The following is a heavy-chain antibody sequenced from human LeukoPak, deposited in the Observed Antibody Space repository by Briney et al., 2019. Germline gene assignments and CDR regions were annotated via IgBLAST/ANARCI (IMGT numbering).Heavy chain of an antibody. Sequence: ASVKVSCKASGYTFTDYYIHWVRQAPGQGLEWMGWITPNSGGTNYAQKFQGRVTMTRDTSISTASLELRSLTSDDTAVYYCARERFYSSGSKSNRVDYWGQGTLVTVSS. J-gene: IGHJ4*02. CDR1: GYTFTDYY. V-gene: IGHV1-2*02. CDR3: ARERFYSSGSKSNRVDY. D-gene: IGHD6-19*01. CDR2: ITPNSGGT.